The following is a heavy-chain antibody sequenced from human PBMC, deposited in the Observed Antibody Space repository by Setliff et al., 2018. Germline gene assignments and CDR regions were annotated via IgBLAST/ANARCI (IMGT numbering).Heavy chain of an antibody. J-gene: IGHJ4*02. D-gene: IGHD3-10*01. Sequence: SETLSLTCTVSGDSISTGINYWSWIRQPAGKGLEWIGRIDRSGNTNFNPSLKSRVTISGDRSKNQFSLELSSVTAADTAVYYCARSLGSGSYYGSRPFHSDYWGQGILVTVSS. V-gene: IGHV4-61*02. CDR3: ARSLGSGSYYGSRPFHSDY. CDR1: GDSISTGINY. CDR2: IDRSGNT.